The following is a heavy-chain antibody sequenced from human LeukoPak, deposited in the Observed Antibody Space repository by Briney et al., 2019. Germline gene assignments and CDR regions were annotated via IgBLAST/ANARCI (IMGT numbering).Heavy chain of an antibody. CDR1: GGTFSSYA. CDR2: IIPIFGTA. D-gene: IGHD2-15*01. Sequence: SVKVSCKASGGTFSSYAISWVRQAPGQGLEWMGGIIPIFGTANHAQKFQGRVTITADESTSTAYMELSGLRSEDTAVYYCARFPGYCSGGSCYSDGMDVWGKGTTVTVSS. V-gene: IGHV1-69*01. J-gene: IGHJ6*04. CDR3: ARFPGYCSGGSCYSDGMDV.